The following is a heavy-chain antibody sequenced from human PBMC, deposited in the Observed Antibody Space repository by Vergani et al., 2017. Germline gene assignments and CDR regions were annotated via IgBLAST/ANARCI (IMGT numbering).Heavy chain of an antibody. CDR2: ISGSGGST. J-gene: IGHJ4*02. CDR1: GFTFSSYA. Sequence: EVQLLESGGGLVQPGGSLRLSCAASGFTFSSYAMSWVRQAPGKGLEWVSAISGSGGSTYYADSVKGRFTISRDNSKNTLYLQINSLRAEDTAVYYCAKRSRAPFYCSSTSCPQPFDYWGQGTLVTVSS. CDR3: AKRSRAPFYCSSTSCPQPFDY. V-gene: IGHV3-23*01. D-gene: IGHD2-2*01.